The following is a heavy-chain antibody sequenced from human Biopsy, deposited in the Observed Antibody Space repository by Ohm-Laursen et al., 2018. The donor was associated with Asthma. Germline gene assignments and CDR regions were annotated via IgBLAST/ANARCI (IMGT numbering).Heavy chain of an antibody. D-gene: IGHD6-6*01. Sequence: SLRLSCAASGITFSTYGMHWVRQAPGKGLEWVSFIWYDGRKRTYADSVKGRFTISRDNSKNTLYLQMNSLRAEDTAVYYCARKIAARGGMGVWGQGTTVTVSS. V-gene: IGHV3-33*01. J-gene: IGHJ6*02. CDR3: ARKIAARGGMGV. CDR1: GITFSTYG. CDR2: IWYDGRKR.